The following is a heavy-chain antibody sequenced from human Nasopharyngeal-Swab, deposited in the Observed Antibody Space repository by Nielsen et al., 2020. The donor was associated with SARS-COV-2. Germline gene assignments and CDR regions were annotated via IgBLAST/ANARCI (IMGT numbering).Heavy chain of an antibody. J-gene: IGHJ4*02. CDR3: ARPRPPFDY. Sequence: GGSLRLSCTASGFTFSAYWMYWVRQAPGKGLVWVSRINSDGSNTAYADSVKGRFSISRDNAKNTVYLQMNSLRVEDTAVYYCARPRPPFDYWGQGTLVTVSS. CDR2: INSDGSNT. CDR1: GFTFSAYW. V-gene: IGHV3-74*01.